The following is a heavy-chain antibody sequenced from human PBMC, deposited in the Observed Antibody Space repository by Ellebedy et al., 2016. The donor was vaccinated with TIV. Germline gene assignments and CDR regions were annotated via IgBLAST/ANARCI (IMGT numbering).Heavy chain of an antibody. J-gene: IGHJ5*02. CDR2: IAPSDYYT. V-gene: IGHV5-10-1*01. Sequence: GESLKTSCQGSGYNFTAYWIYWVRQMPEKGLEWMGRIAPSDYYTNYNPSFQGHVTFSTDRYLSTAFLHWSRLEASDTAMYYCMAGIGASWGQGTLVTVSS. CDR3: MAGIGAS. CDR1: GYNFTAYW. D-gene: IGHD3-10*01.